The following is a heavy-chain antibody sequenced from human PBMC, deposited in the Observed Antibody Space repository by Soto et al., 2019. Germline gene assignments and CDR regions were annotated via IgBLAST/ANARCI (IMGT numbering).Heavy chain of an antibody. J-gene: IGHJ6*02. CDR1: GFSFDDYA. V-gene: IGHV3-9*01. CDR2: INWNSVNI. Sequence: EVQLVESGGGLEQPGRSLRLSCAASGFSFDDYAMHWVRQAPGKGLEWVSSINWNSVNIAYADSVKGRFTIFRDNAKNSLYLQMNSLRADDTALYYCATDKVGSPQYHGMDVWGQGTTVTVPS. CDR3: ATDKVGSPQYHGMDV. D-gene: IGHD2-15*01.